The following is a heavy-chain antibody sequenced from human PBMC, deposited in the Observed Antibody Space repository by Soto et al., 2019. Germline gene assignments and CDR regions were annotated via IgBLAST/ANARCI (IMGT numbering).Heavy chain of an antibody. CDR3: VQDNSHGRFPAY. D-gene: IGHD1-26*01. V-gene: IGHV3-64D*06. Sequence: EVQLVESGGGLVRPGGSLRLSCSASGFTLKDSAMHWVRQAPGRGLEQVAASTYIGGTPYYADSVKGRFTISRDHSQNTLYLQMSSLRPEDTGVYFCVQDNSHGRFPAYWGQGTLVTVSS. CDR2: STYIGGTP. J-gene: IGHJ4*02. CDR1: GFTLKDSA.